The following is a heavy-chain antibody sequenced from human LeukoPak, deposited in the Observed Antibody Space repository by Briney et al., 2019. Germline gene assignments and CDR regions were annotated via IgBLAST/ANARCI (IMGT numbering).Heavy chain of an antibody. J-gene: IGHJ3*02. CDR1: GFTFSSYS. Sequence: SGGSLRLSCAASGFTFSSYSMNWVRQAPGKGLEWVSYISTSSSTIYYPDSVKGRFTISRDSAKNSLYLQMNSLRDEDTAVYYCARDRSYYDTLTGYYTTPDAFDIWGQGTLVTVPS. V-gene: IGHV3-48*02. D-gene: IGHD3-9*01. CDR3: ARDRSYYDTLTGYYTTPDAFDI. CDR2: ISTSSSTI.